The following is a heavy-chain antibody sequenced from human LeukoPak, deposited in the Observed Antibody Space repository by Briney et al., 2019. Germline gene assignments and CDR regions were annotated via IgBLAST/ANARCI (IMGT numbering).Heavy chain of an antibody. CDR3: ASSPQGYCSGGSCYFDY. V-gene: IGHV3-30*04. Sequence: GRSLRLSCAASGFTFSSYAMHWVRQAPGKGLEWVAVISYDGSNKYYADSVKGRFTISRDNSKNTLYLQMSSLRAEDTAVYYCASSPQGYCSGGSCYFDYWGQGTLVTVSS. CDR2: ISYDGSNK. CDR1: GFTFSSYA. D-gene: IGHD2-15*01. J-gene: IGHJ4*02.